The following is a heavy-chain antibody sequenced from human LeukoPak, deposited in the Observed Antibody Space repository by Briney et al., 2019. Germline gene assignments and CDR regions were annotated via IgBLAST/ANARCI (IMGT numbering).Heavy chain of an antibody. Sequence: SVKVSCTASGGTFSSYGISWVRQAPGQGLEWMGGIIPIFGTANYAQKFQGRVTITADESTSTAYMELSSLRSEDTAVYYCARLDEYSSSSRYYGMDVWGQGTTVTVSS. CDR1: GGTFSSYG. CDR2: IIPIFGTA. V-gene: IGHV1-69*13. D-gene: IGHD6-6*01. J-gene: IGHJ6*02. CDR3: ARLDEYSSSSRYYGMDV.